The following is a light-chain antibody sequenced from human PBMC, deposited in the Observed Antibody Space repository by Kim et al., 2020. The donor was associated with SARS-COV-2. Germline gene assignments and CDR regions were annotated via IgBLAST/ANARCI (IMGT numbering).Light chain of an antibody. CDR1: SSDGGNYNL. V-gene: IGLV2-23*02. CDR3: CSYAGSSTVV. CDR2: EVT. Sequence: GQMDTYSGTGTSSDGGNYNLVSWCQQHPEKAPKLMIYEVTRLPSGVSNRFSGSKSGNTASRSISGLQAEYEADYYCCSYAGSSTVVFGGGTKLTVL. J-gene: IGLJ2*01.